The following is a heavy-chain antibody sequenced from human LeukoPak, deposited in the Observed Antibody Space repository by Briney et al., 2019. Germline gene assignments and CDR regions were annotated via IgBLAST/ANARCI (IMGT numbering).Heavy chain of an antibody. CDR1: GFTFSSYA. CDR2: ISGSGGST. D-gene: IGHD3-9*01. J-gene: IGHJ4*02. Sequence: PGGSLRLSCAASGFTFSSYAMSWVRQAPGKGLEWVSAISGSGGSTYYAASVKGRFTISRDNSKNTLYLQMNSLRAEDTAVYYCAKGKLRYFDWLLVYWGQGALVTVSS. CDR3: AKGKLRYFDWLLVY. V-gene: IGHV3-23*01.